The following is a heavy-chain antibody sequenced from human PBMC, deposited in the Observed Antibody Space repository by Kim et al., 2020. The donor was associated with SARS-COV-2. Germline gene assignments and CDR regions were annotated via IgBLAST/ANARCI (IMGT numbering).Heavy chain of an antibody. D-gene: IGHD6-6*01. Sequence: GGSLRLSCAASGFTFSSYAMHWVRQAPGKGLEWAAVISYDGSNKYYADSVKGRFTISRDNSKNTLYLQMNSLRTEDTAVYHCARDFLGSSSIGMDVWGQGTTVTVSS. J-gene: IGHJ6*02. V-gene: IGHV3-30*04. CDR1: GFTFSSYA. CDR2: ISYDGSNK. CDR3: ARDFLGSSSIGMDV.